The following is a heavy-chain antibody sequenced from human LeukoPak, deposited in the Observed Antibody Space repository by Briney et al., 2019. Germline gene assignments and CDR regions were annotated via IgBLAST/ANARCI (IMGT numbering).Heavy chain of an antibody. CDR2: IYYSGST. Sequence: PSETLSLTCTASGGSISSGGYYWSWIRQHPGKGLEWIGYIYYSGSTYYNPSLKSRVTISVDTSKNQFSLKLSSVTAADTAVYYCARSSTVTYYHYYGMDVWGQGTTVTVSS. CDR3: ARSSTVTYYHYYGMDV. CDR1: GGSISSGGYY. J-gene: IGHJ6*02. V-gene: IGHV4-31*03. D-gene: IGHD4-17*01.